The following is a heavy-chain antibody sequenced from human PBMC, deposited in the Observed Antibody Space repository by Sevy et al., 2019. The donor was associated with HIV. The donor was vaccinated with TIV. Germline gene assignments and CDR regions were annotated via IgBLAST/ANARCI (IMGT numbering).Heavy chain of an antibody. CDR3: ARSGVNWNPENYFDY. Sequence: SETLSLTCTVSGGSISSYYWSWIRQPPGKGLEWIGYIYYSGSTNYNPSLKSRVTISVDTSKNQFSLKLSSVTAADTAVYYCARSGVNWNPENYFDYWGQGTLVTVSS. V-gene: IGHV4-59*01. J-gene: IGHJ4*02. CDR2: IYYSGST. D-gene: IGHD1-20*01. CDR1: GGSISSYY.